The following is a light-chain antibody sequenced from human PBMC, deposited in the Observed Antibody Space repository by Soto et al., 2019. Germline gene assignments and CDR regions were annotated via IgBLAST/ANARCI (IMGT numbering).Light chain of an antibody. CDR1: QSVSSN. V-gene: IGKV3-15*01. Sequence: EIVMTQSPATLSVSPGERATLSCRASQSVSSNLAWYQQKPGQAPRLLIYGASTRATGIPARFSGSGSGTEFTLTISSLQSEHFAVYYCQQYNNWPLYTFGQGTKLVIK. J-gene: IGKJ2*01. CDR2: GAS. CDR3: QQYNNWPLYT.